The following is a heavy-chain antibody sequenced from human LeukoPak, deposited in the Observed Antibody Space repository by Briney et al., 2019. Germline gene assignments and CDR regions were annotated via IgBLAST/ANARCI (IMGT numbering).Heavy chain of an antibody. CDR3: ARESGSGYHYVLDY. V-gene: IGHV3-74*01. CDR1: GFTFSSYW. J-gene: IGHJ4*02. D-gene: IGHD3-22*01. Sequence: GGSLRLSCVASGFTFSSYWMHWVRHAPGKGLVWVSRITSDGSSTDNADSVKGRFTISRDNAKNTLYLQMNSLRAEDTAVYYCARESGSGYHYVLDYWGQGTLVTVSS. CDR2: ITSDGSST.